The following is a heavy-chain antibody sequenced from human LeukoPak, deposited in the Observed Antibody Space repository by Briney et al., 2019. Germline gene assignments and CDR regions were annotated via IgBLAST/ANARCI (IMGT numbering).Heavy chain of an antibody. CDR2: IRNDGTIK. V-gene: IGHV3-30*02. J-gene: IGHJ4*02. CDR1: GFTFRTYG. D-gene: IGHD6-13*01. Sequence: GGSLRLSCAASGFTFRTYGMHWVRQAPGKGLEWVAFIRNDGTIKYYADSVKGRFTISRDNSKNTLYLQMSSLRVEDTAVYYCAKTASSSWGYFDYWGQGTLVTVSS. CDR3: AKTASSSWGYFDY.